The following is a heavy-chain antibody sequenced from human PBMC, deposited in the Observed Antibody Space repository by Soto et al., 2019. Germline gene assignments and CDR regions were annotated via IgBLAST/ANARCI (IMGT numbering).Heavy chain of an antibody. CDR2: ISYDGDNK. V-gene: IGHV3-30*18. Sequence: PGGSLRLSCAASGFMFNDYGMHWVRQAPGKGLDWVAVISYDGDNKYYAQSVKGRFTISRDNSKNTLFLHMDSLRREDTAVYHCVKGDLDTAVVNSPDAFDFWGQGTMVTVSS. CDR1: GFMFNDYG. CDR3: VKGDLDTAVVNSPDAFDF. D-gene: IGHD5-18*01. J-gene: IGHJ3*01.